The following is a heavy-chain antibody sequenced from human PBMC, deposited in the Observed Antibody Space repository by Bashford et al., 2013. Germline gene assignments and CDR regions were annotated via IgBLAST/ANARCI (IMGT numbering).Heavy chain of an antibody. V-gene: IGHV3-21*01. CDR1: GFIFSSYS. CDR3: ARRGENASGRYQGLDP. Sequence: GSLRLSCAASGFIFSSYSMNWVRQAPGKGLEWVSSISSSSNYIYYADSMKGRFTISRDNFKNTFYLQMNSLRAEDTAVYYCARRGENASGRYQGLDPWGQGTLVTVSS. CDR2: ISSSSNYI. D-gene: IGHD3-10*01. J-gene: IGHJ5*02.